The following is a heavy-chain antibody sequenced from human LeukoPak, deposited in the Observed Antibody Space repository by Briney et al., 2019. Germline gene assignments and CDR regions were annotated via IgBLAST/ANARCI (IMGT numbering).Heavy chain of an antibody. CDR2: MNPNSGNT. CDR3: ARGPPRYSSSWYENQPSNYYYYGMDV. CDR1: GYTFTSYD. J-gene: IGHJ6*02. V-gene: IGHV1-8*01. Sequence: ASVKVSCKASGYTFTSYDINWVRQATGQGLEWMGWMNPNSGNTGYAQKFQGRVTMTRNTSISTAYMELSSLRSEDTAVYYCARGPPRYSSSWYENQPSNYYYYGMDVWGQGTTVTVSS. D-gene: IGHD6-13*01.